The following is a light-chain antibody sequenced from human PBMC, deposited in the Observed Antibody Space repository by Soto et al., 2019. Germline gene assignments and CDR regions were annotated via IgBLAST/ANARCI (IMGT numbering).Light chain of an antibody. CDR1: QGISNY. J-gene: IGKJ1*01. V-gene: IGKV1-27*01. Sequence: DIQMTQSPSSQSTSVGDRVTITCRASQGISNYLAWYQQKPGKVPKLLIYAASTLQSGVPSRFSGSGSGTDFTLTISSMQPEDVATYYCQKYNSAPWTFGQGTKVEIK. CDR2: AAS. CDR3: QKYNSAPWT.